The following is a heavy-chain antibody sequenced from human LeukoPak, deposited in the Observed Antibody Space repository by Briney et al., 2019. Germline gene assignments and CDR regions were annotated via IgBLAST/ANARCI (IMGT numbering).Heavy chain of an antibody. CDR2: IYHSGST. V-gene: IGHV4-30-2*01. Sequence: SETLSLTCTVSGYSISSGYSWSWIRQPPGKGLEWIGYIYHSGSTYYNPSLKSRVTISVDRSKNQFSLKLSSVTAADTAVYYCARVGGGDAAVDYWGQGTLVTVSS. CDR1: GYSISSGYS. CDR3: ARVGGGDAAVDY. J-gene: IGHJ4*02. D-gene: IGHD2-21*02.